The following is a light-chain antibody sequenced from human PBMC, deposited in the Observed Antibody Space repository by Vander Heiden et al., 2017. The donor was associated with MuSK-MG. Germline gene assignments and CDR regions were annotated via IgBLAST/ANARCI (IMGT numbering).Light chain of an antibody. J-gene: IGLJ2*01. CDR1: SSDVGAYNH. Sequence: QSALTQPASVSGSPGQSITISCTGTSSDVGAYNHVSWYQQHPGKAPKVIIYEVRNRPSGVSNRFSGSKSGNTASLTISGLQPEDDGDYYCSSYTTSITVVFGGGTKLTGL. V-gene: IGLV2-14*01. CDR3: SSYTTSITVV. CDR2: EVR.